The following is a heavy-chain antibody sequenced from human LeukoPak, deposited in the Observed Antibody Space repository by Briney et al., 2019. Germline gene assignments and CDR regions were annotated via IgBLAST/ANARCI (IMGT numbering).Heavy chain of an antibody. V-gene: IGHV1-8*01. J-gene: IGHJ6*02. CDR2: MNPNSGNT. Sequence: ASVKVSCKASGYTFTSYDINWVRQAPGQGLEWMGWMNPNSGNTDYAQKFQGRVTMTRNTSISTAYMELSSLRSEDTAVYYCARQHHYGSGSYWYYYYYGMDVWGQGTTVTVSS. CDR3: ARQHHYGSGSYWYYYYYGMDV. D-gene: IGHD3-10*01. CDR1: GYTFTSYD.